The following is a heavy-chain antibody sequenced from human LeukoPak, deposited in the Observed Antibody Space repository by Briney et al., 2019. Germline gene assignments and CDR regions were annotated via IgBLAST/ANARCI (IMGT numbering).Heavy chain of an antibody. CDR3: AKDLTPSGYYDSSGYYFGTAFDI. CDR2: IRYDGSNK. J-gene: IGHJ3*02. V-gene: IGHV3-30*02. Sequence: GGSLRLSCAASGFTFSSYGMHWVRQAPGKGLEWVAFIRYDGSNKYYADSVKGRFTISRDNSKNTLYLQMNSLRVEDTAVYYCAKDLTPSGYYDSSGYYFGTAFDIWGQGTMVTVSS. CDR1: GFTFSSYG. D-gene: IGHD3-22*01.